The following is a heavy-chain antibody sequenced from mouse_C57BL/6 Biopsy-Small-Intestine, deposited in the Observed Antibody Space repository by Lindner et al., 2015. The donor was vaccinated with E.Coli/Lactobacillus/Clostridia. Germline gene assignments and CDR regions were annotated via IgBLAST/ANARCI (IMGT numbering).Heavy chain of an antibody. CDR3: ARSRDGYPFAY. J-gene: IGHJ3*01. D-gene: IGHD2-3*01. CDR2: IYPRDGST. CDR1: GYTFTSYD. V-gene: IGHV1-85*01. Sequence: VQLQESGPELVKPGASVKLSCKASGYTFTSYDINWVKQRPGQGLEWIGWIYPRDGSTKYNEKFKGKATLTVDTSSSTAYVELHSLTSEDSAVYFCARSRDGYPFAYWGQGTLVTVSA.